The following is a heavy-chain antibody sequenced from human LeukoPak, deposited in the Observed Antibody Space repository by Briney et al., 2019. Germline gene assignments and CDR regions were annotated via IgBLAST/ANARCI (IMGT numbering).Heavy chain of an antibody. Sequence: GGSLRLSCAASGFTFSSHWMSWVRQAPGKGLEWVANIKQDGSEKYYVDSVKGRFTISRDNAKNSLYLQMNSLRAEDTAVYYCARAPEGYYSYYFDYWGQGTLVTVSS. CDR2: IKQDGSEK. CDR1: GFTFSSHW. V-gene: IGHV3-7*01. CDR3: ARAPEGYYSYYFDY. D-gene: IGHD2-15*01. J-gene: IGHJ4*02.